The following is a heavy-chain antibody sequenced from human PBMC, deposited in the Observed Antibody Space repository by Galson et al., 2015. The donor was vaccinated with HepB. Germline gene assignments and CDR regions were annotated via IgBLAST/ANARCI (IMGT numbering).Heavy chain of an antibody. CDR2: IWYDGSNK. Sequence: SLRLSCAASGFTFSSYGMHWVRQAPGKGLEWVAVIWYDGSNKYYADSVKGRFTISRDNSKNTLYLQMNSLRAEDTAVYYCARDYDIWATTQNYFDYWGQGTLVTVSS. CDR1: GFTFSSYG. D-gene: IGHD5-12*01. CDR3: ARDYDIWATTQNYFDY. V-gene: IGHV3-33*01. J-gene: IGHJ4*02.